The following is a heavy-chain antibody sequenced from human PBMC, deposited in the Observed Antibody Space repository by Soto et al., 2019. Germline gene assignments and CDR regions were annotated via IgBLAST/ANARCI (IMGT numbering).Heavy chain of an antibody. CDR1: GGTFSSYA. Sequence: QVQLVQSGAEVKKPGSSVKVSCKASGGTFSSYAISWVRQAPGQGLEWMGGIIPISDTTNDAQKFQGRVTITADESTSTAYMDLSSLRSEDTAVYYCARSQGSSTSLEIYYYYYYGRDVWGQGTTVTVTS. V-gene: IGHV1-69*01. J-gene: IGHJ6*02. D-gene: IGHD2-2*01. CDR3: ARSQGSSTSLEIYYYYYYGRDV. CDR2: IIPISDTT.